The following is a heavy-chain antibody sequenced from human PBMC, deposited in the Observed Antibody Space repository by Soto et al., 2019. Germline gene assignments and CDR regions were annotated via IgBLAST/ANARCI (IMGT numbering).Heavy chain of an antibody. V-gene: IGHV3-7*01. J-gene: IGHJ4*02. CDR2: INQDGSEK. CDR3: SRSLNS. CDR1: GFTFSTNW. Sequence: GGSLRLSCAASGFTFSTNWMDWVRQTPGKGLEWVANINQDGSEKNYVDSVKGRFTIYRDNAKNSLYLQMSSLTAEDSALYYCSRSLNSWGQGTRVTV.